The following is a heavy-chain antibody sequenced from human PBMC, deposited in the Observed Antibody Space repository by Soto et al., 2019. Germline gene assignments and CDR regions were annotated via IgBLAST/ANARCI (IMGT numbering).Heavy chain of an antibody. V-gene: IGHV1-69*05. CDR2: IIPIFGTA. Sequence: SVKVSCKASGGTFSSYAISWVRQAPGQGLEWMGGIIPIFGTANYAQKFQGRVTMTRNTSISTAYMELSSLRSEDTAVYYCAGSRGRGGYESGYWGQGTLVTVSS. CDR1: GGTFSSYA. CDR3: AGSRGRGGYESGY. J-gene: IGHJ4*02. D-gene: IGHD5-12*01.